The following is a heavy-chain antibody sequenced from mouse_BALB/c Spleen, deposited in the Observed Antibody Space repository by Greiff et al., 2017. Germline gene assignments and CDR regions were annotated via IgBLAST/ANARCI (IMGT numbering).Heavy chain of an antibody. D-gene: IGHD2-1*01. CDR1: GFSLTSYG. J-gene: IGHJ4*01. Sequence: VKLVESGPGLVQPSQSLSITCTVSGFSLTSYGVHWVRQSPGKGLEWLGVIWSGGSTDYNAAFISRLSISKDNSKSQVFFKMNSLQANDTAIYYCARGGNYDYAMDYWGQGTSVTVSS. CDR2: IWSGGST. CDR3: ARGGNYDYAMDY. V-gene: IGHV2-2*02.